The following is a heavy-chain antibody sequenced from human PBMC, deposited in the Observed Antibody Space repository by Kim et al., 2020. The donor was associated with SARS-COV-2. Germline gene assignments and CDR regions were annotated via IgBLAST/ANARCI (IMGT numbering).Heavy chain of an antibody. V-gene: IGHV1-24*01. CDR1: GYTLTELS. CDR2: FDPEDGET. D-gene: IGHD3-9*01. J-gene: IGHJ3*02. Sequence: ASVKVSCKVSGYTLTELSMHWVRQAPGKGLEWMGGFDPEDGETIYAQKFQGRVTMTEDTSTDTAYMELSSLRSEDTAVYYCATGTYYDILTGPNTDAFDIWGQGTMVTVSS. CDR3: ATGTYYDILTGPNTDAFDI.